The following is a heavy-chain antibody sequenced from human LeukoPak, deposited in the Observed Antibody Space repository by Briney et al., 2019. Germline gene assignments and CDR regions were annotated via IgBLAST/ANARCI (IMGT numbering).Heavy chain of an antibody. CDR3: AILGYSSSVFDC. V-gene: IGHV3-30-3*01. Sequence: GGSLRLSCAASGFTFSNYAIHWVRQAPDKGLEWAALISKDGTNKYYPDSVKGRFTISRDNSKNTLYLQMNSLRAEDTAVYYCAILGYSSSVFDCWGQGTLVTVSS. J-gene: IGHJ4*02. CDR1: GFTFSNYA. D-gene: IGHD6-13*01. CDR2: ISKDGTNK.